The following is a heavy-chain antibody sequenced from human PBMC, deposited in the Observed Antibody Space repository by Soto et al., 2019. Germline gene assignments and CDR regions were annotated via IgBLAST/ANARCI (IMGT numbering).Heavy chain of an antibody. CDR1: GGSISSSSYY. J-gene: IGHJ5*02. V-gene: IGHV4-39*01. CDR2: IYYSGST. D-gene: IGHD6-19*01. Sequence: SETLSHTCTVSGGSISSSSYYWGWIRQPPGKGLEWIGSIYYSGSTYYNPSLKSRVTISVDTSKNQFSLKLSSVTAADTAVYYCARQGSSGWYVWFDPWGPGTLVTVSS. CDR3: ARQGSSGWYVWFDP.